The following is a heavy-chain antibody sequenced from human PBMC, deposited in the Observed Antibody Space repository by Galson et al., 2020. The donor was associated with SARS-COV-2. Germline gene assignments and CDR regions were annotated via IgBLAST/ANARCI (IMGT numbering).Heavy chain of an antibody. J-gene: IGHJ4*02. Sequence: GGSLTLSCATSGFTFSSYSMSWVRQAPGKGLEWVSALSGGGGSTYYADSVKGRFTISRDNSKNTLYLQMNSLRVDDTAVYFCAKAGSGWTSGLDWGQGTLVTVSS. CDR2: LSGGGGST. CDR1: GFTFSSYS. D-gene: IGHD6-19*01. V-gene: IGHV3-23*01. CDR3: AKAGSGWTSGLD.